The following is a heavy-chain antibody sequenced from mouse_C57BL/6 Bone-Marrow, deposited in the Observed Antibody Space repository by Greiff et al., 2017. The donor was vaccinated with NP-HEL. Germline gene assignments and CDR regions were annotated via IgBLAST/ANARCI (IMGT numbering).Heavy chain of an antibody. CDR2: INYDGSST. CDR3: ARGYWYFDV. Sequence: EVKVVESEGGLVQPGRSMKLSCTASGFTFSDYYMAWVRQVPEKGLEWVANINYDGSSTYYLDSLKSRFIISRDNAKNILYLQMSSLKSEDTATYYCARGYWYFDVWGTGTTVTVSS. V-gene: IGHV5-16*01. CDR1: GFTFSDYY. J-gene: IGHJ1*03.